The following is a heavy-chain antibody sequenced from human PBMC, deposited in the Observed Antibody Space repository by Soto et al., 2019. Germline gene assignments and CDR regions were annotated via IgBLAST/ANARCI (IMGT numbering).Heavy chain of an antibody. D-gene: IGHD3-10*01. Sequence: QVQLQESGPGLVKPSETLSLTCTVSGGSISSYYWSWIRQPPGKGLEWIGYIYYSGSTNYNPSLKSRVTISVDTSKYQFSLKLSSVTAADTAVYYCARRGNYYYYGMDVWGQGTTVTVSS. CDR1: GGSISSYY. CDR3: ARRGNYYYYGMDV. CDR2: IYYSGST. V-gene: IGHV4-59*08. J-gene: IGHJ6*02.